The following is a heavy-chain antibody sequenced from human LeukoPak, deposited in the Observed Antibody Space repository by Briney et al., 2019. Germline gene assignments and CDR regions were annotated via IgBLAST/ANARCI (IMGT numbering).Heavy chain of an antibody. CDR2: IWYDGSNK. Sequence: GGSLRLSCAASGFTFSNYAMSWVRQAPGKGLEWVAVIWYDGSNKYYADSVKGRFTISRDNSKNTLYLQMNSLRAEDTAVYYCALAVAGTWFDPWGQGTLVTVSS. J-gene: IGHJ5*02. CDR1: GFTFSNYA. V-gene: IGHV3-33*08. CDR3: ALAVAGTWFDP. D-gene: IGHD6-19*01.